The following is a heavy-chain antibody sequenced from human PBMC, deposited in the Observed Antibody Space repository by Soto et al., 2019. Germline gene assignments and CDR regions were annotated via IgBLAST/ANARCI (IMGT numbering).Heavy chain of an antibody. CDR1: GFTFSSFA. CDR3: AKNYFFDR. V-gene: IGHV3-23*01. J-gene: IGHJ4*02. Sequence: EVQLLESGGDLVQPGGSLRLSCAASGFTFSSFAMSWARQAPGKGLEWVSSIGVTGSTYYDDSVRGRLTISRDNSKNTLYLQMASLRAENTAVYYCAKNYFFDRWGQGTPVTVSS. CDR2: IGVTGST.